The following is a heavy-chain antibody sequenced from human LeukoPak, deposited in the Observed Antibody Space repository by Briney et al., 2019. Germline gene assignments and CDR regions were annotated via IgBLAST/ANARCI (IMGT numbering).Heavy chain of an antibody. CDR3: ARVHGNWNFPPGFYFDY. D-gene: IGHD1-7*01. CDR2: IYYSGST. J-gene: IGHJ4*02. CDR1: GGSISSYY. Sequence: SETLSRTCTVSGGSISSYYWSWIRQPPGKGLEWIGYIYYSGSTNYNPSLKSRVTISVDTSKNQFSLKLSSVTAADTAVYYCARVHGNWNFPPGFYFDYWGQGTLVTVSS. V-gene: IGHV4-59*01.